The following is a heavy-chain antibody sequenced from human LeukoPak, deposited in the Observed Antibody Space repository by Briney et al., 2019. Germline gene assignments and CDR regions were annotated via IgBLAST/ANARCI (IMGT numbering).Heavy chain of an antibody. D-gene: IGHD1-26*01. CDR3: ARRGGSGRAFDY. J-gene: IGHJ4*02. V-gene: IGHV4-39*01. CDR2: ICYTGST. CDR1: GASISGGTYY. Sequence: PSETLSLTCSVSGASISGGTYYWGWIRQPPGKGLEWIGSICYTGSTYDNPSLKSRVTISVDTSKNQFSLKLSSVTAADTAVYYCARRGGSGRAFDYWGQGTLVTVSS.